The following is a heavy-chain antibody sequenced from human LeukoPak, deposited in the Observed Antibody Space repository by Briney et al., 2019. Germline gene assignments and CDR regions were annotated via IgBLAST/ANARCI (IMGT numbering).Heavy chain of an antibody. CDR2: ISWNSGSI. J-gene: IGHJ4*02. CDR3: AKARRGYSYGYSGYFDY. Sequence: GGSLRLSCAASGFTFDDYAMHWVRQAPGKGLEWVSGISWNSGSIGYADSVKGRFTISRDNAKNSLYLQMNSLRAEGTALYYCAKARRGYSYGYSGYFDYWGQGTLVTVSS. D-gene: IGHD5-18*01. CDR1: GFTFDDYA. V-gene: IGHV3-9*01.